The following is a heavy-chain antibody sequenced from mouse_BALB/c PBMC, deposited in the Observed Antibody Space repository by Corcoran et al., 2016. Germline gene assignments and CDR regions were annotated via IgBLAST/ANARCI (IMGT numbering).Heavy chain of an antibody. V-gene: IGHV14-3*02. CDR1: DFNIKDTY. CDR3: ASYPGGFAY. Sequence: EVQLQQSGAELVKPGASVKLSCTASDFNIKDTYMHWVKQRPEQGLEWIGRIDPANGNTKYDPKFQGKATITADTSSNTAYLQLSSLTSEDTAVYYCASYPGGFAYWGQGTLVTVSA. CDR2: IDPANGNT. J-gene: IGHJ3*01.